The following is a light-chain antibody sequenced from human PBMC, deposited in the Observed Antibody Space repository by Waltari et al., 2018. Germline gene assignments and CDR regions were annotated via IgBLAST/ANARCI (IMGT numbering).Light chain of an antibody. CDR3: AAWDDSLNGRV. V-gene: IGLV1-44*01. CDR1: SSTIGSNT. J-gene: IGLJ3*02. Sequence: QSVLTHPPSASGTPGQRVTISCSGSSSTIGSNTVNWYQQLPGTAHKLLIYSNNQRPSGVPDRFSGSKSGTSASLAISGLQSEDEADYYCAAWDDSLNGRVFGGGTKLTVL. CDR2: SNN.